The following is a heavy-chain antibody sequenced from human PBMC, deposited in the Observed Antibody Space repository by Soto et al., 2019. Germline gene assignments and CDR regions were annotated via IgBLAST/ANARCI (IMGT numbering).Heavy chain of an antibody. V-gene: IGHV3-33*01. Sequence: QVQLVESGGGVVQPGRSLRLSCAASGFTFSNYGMHWVRQAPGKGLEWVAVIWYDGSYKYYADSVKGRFTISRDNSKNTLYLQMNSLRAADTAVYYCPRPLFGDSTGWSTRDAFDIWGQGTMVTVSS. J-gene: IGHJ3*02. CDR2: IWYDGSYK. D-gene: IGHD6-19*01. CDR1: GFTFSNYG. CDR3: PRPLFGDSTGWSTRDAFDI.